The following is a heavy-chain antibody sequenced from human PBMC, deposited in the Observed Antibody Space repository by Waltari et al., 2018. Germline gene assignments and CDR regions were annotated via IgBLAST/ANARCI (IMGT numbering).Heavy chain of an antibody. J-gene: IGHJ4*02. CDR3: ATPFYNWDDPLHS. D-gene: IGHD1-20*01. CDR1: GLIFNTFA. V-gene: IGHV3-23*01. Sequence: EVQLLESGGGLVQQGGSLRLPCAAPGLIFNTFAINWVRLAPGTGLDWVSAISVSDDTHYADSVKGRFTVSRDTSQNTVYLQMNGLRAEDTAIYYCATPFYNWDDPLHSWGQGTLVAVSS. CDR2: ISVSDDT.